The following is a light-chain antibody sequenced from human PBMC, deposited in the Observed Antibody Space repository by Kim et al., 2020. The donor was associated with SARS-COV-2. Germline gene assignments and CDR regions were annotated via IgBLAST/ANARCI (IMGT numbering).Light chain of an antibody. CDR3: GADHGSGSNFVVV. CDR1: SGYSNYK. CDR2: VGTGGIVG. J-gene: IGLJ2*01. V-gene: IGLV9-49*03. Sequence: QLVLTQPPSASASLGASVTLTCTLSSGYSNYKVDWYQQRPGKGPRFVMRVGTGGIVGSKGDGIPDRFTVFGSGLTRYLTIKNIQEEDESDFHCGADHGSGSNFVVVFGGGTQLTVL.